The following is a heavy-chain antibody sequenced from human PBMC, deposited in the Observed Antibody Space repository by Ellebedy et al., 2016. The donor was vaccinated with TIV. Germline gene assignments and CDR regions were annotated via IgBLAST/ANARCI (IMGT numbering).Heavy chain of an antibody. J-gene: IGHJ4*02. V-gene: IGHV4-59*11. Sequence: SETLSLTXTVSDGYMTTHKWSWIRQTPGKGLEWIAYIYDTGTTAYNPSLVSRATISVDTSKNQFSLRLTSVTAADTAVYYCARVGFGGNSEGGDFFDSWGQGTLVTVSS. D-gene: IGHD4-23*01. CDR2: IYDTGTT. CDR3: ARVGFGGNSEGGDFFDS. CDR1: DGYMTTHK.